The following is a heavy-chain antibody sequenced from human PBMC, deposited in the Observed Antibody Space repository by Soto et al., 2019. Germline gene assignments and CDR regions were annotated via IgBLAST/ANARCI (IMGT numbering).Heavy chain of an antibody. J-gene: IGHJ4*02. CDR1: GAPINSYY. CDR2: IYYNGRT. Sequence: QVQLQESGPRLVKPSETLSLTCTVSGAPINSYYWGWIRQPPGKRLEWLGYIYYNGRTTYSPSLKSRVTISIDTSKNQFFLRLNSVTAADTALYYCARGGGRVIVGATWGQGTLVTVSP. CDR3: ARGGGRVIVGAT. D-gene: IGHD1-26*01. V-gene: IGHV4-59*12.